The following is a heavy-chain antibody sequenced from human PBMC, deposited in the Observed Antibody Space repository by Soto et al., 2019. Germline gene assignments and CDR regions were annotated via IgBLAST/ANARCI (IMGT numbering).Heavy chain of an antibody. CDR1: GYTFTDYD. CDR3: ARDEGEDYGDFFRL. V-gene: IGHV1-8*02. CDR2: MNTNSGTR. D-gene: IGHD4-17*01. J-gene: IGHJ4*02. Sequence: QVQLVQSGAELKKPGASVKVSCKTSGYTFTDYDINWVRLAPGLGLEWLGWMNTNSGTRGHAQKCQGRINMTRAASINTAYLELSGLTSEDAAIYFCARDEGEDYGDFFRLWGQGTLVAVSS.